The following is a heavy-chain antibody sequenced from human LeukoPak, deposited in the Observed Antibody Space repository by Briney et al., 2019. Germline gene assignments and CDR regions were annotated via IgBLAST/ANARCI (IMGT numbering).Heavy chain of an antibody. CDR3: AKDPGHEVGATTIFDY. CDR1: GFTFSSYA. Sequence: PGGSLRLSCAASGFTFSSYAMHWVRQAPGKGLEWVAVISYDGSNKYYADSVKGRFTISRDNSKNTLYLQMNSLRAEDTAVYYCAKDPGHEVGATTIFDYWGQGTLVTVSS. V-gene: IGHV3-30-3*01. CDR2: ISYDGSNK. D-gene: IGHD1-26*01. J-gene: IGHJ4*02.